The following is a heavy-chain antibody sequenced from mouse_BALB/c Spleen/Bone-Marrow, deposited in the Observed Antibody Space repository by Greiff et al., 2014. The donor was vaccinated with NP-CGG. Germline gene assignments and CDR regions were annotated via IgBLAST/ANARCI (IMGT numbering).Heavy chain of an antibody. Sequence: EVKLVESGPELVKPGASVKISCKASGYSFTDYFMNWVKQSHGKSLEWIGRINPYNGDTFYNRKFKGKATLTVDKSSSTAHMELLSLTSEDSAAYYCGSYGNAYWGQGTLVTVSA. D-gene: IGHD2-1*01. CDR2: INPYNGDT. CDR1: GYSFTDYF. J-gene: IGHJ3*01. V-gene: IGHV1-37*01. CDR3: GSYGNAY.